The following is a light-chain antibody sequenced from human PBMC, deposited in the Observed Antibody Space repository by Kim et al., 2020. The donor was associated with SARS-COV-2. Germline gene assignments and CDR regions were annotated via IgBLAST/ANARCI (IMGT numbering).Light chain of an antibody. CDR2: DAS. V-gene: IGKV3-11*01. CDR3: QQRSDWPIT. J-gene: IGKJ5*01. Sequence: PGESATRSCRARQSVSSNLAWYQQKPGQAPRLLIYDASKRAPGIPARFSGSGSGTDFSLTITSLEFEDSAVYYCQQRSDWPITFGQGTRLRLN. CDR1: QSVSSN.